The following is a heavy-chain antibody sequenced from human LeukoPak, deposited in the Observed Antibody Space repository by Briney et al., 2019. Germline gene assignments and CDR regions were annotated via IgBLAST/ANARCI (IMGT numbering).Heavy chain of an antibody. CDR1: GFTFSSYA. J-gene: IGHJ4*02. Sequence: GGSLRLSCAASGFTFSSYAMSWVRQAPGKGLEWVSAISGSGGSAYYADSVKGRFTISRDNSKNTLYLQMNSLRAEDTAVYYCAGYSSGWYQLRHFDYWGQGTLVTVSS. CDR2: ISGSGGSA. V-gene: IGHV3-23*01. D-gene: IGHD6-13*01. CDR3: AGYSSGWYQLRHFDY.